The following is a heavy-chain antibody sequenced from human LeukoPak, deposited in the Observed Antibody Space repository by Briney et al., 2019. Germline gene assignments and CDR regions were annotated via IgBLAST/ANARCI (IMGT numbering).Heavy chain of an antibody. CDR2: INTDSGGT. Sequence: ASVKVSCKASGYSFNTYYMNWVRQAPGQGLEWLGWINTDSGGTNFAHKFLDRVTMTRDKANTTAYLELRSLTSDDTAVYYCARQDPGTSTTSSYFYYYMDVWGKGTSVTVSS. CDR3: ARQDPGTSTTSSYFYYYMDV. V-gene: IGHV1-2*02. CDR1: GYSFNTYY. J-gene: IGHJ6*03. D-gene: IGHD1/OR15-1a*01.